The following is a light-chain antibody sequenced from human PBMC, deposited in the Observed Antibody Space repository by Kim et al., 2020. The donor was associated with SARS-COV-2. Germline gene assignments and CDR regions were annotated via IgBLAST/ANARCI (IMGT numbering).Light chain of an antibody. V-gene: IGLV2-14*04. CDR1: SSDVGGYNY. Sequence: QSITISCTGTSSDVGGYNYVSWYQQHPGKAPNLMLFDVSQRPSGVSNRFSGSKSGNTASLTISGLQAEDEADYHCSSYTSSRTWVFGGGTQLTVL. J-gene: IGLJ3*02. CDR2: DVS. CDR3: SSYTSSRTWV.